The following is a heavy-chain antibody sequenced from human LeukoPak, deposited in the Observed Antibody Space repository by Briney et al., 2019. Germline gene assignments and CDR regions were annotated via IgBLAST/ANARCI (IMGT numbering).Heavy chain of an antibody. CDR2: IYYSGST. V-gene: IGHV4-39*07. J-gene: IGHJ3*02. CDR1: GVSISSYY. CDR3: AREGPVSLYYYDSSGYYPI. Sequence: PSETLSLTCSVSGVSISSYYWGWIRQPPGKGLEWIGSIYYSGSTYYNPSLKSRVTISVDTSKNQFSLKLSSVTAADTAVYYCAREGPVSLYYYDSSGYYPIWGQGTMVTVSS. D-gene: IGHD3-22*01.